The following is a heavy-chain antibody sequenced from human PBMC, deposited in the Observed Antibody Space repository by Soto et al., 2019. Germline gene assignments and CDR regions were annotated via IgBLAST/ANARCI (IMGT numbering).Heavy chain of an antibody. CDR1: GDSMTSPPYY. CDR2: VYYSGAT. Sequence: SETLSLTCNVSGDSMTSPPYYWGWIRQPPGKGLEGLVTVYYSGATYYNPSLRGRLTVSADTSKNNFSLRLTSVTAADTAVYYRARHADLFDPWGQGILVTVSS. V-gene: IGHV4-39*01. J-gene: IGHJ5*02. CDR3: ARHADLFDP.